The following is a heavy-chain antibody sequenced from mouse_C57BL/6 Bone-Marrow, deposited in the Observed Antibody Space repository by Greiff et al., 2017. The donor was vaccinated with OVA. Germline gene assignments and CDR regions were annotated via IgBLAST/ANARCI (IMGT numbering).Heavy chain of an antibody. V-gene: IGHV3-6*01. CDR3: ARDGISYAIDY. D-gene: IGHD1-1*01. J-gene: IGHJ4*01. CDR1: GYSITSGYY. Sequence: ESGPGLVKPSQSLSLTCSVTGYSITSGYYWNWIRQFPGNKLEWMGYISYDGSNNYNPSLKNRISITRDTSKNQFFLKLNSVTTEDTATYYCARDGISYAIDYWGQGTSVTVSS. CDR2: ISYDGSN.